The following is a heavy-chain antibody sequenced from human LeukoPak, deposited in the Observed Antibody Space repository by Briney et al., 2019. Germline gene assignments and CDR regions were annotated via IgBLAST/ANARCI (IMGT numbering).Heavy chain of an antibody. CDR2: IKPDGSEH. J-gene: IGHJ4*02. V-gene: IGHV3-7*01. Sequence: GGSLRLSCAASGFIFSNYWMAWVRQAPGKGLEWVANIKPDGSEHYYVDSVKGRFTISRDNAKNSLDLQMNSPRAEDTAVYYCARHGPHNFDYWGQGTLVTVSS. CDR3: ARHGPHNFDY. CDR1: GFIFSNYW.